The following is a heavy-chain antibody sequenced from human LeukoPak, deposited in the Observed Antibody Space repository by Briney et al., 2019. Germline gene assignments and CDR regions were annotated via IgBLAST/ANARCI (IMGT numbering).Heavy chain of an antibody. CDR3: AREFSGSNYGFPFDY. Sequence: GGSLRLSCAASGFTFSSYSMNWVRQAPGKGLEWVSYISSSSSTIYYADSVKGRFTISRDNAKSSLYLQMNSLRAEDTAVYYCAREFSGSNYGFPFDYWGQGTLVTVSS. D-gene: IGHD1-26*01. CDR1: GFTFSSYS. J-gene: IGHJ4*02. V-gene: IGHV3-48*01. CDR2: ISSSSSTI.